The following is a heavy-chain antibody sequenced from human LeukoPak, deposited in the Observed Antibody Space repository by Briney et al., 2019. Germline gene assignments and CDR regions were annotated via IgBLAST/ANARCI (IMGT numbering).Heavy chain of an antibody. D-gene: IGHD3-10*01. J-gene: IGHJ4*02. Sequence: ATLYLNCAVSGYSISSRYYWVWIRQPPPKVLVWIGSIYHSGSTYYNPSLKSRVTISVDTSKNQFSLKLSSVTAADTAVYYCARDLWFGAFDYWGQGTLVTVSS. CDR3: ARDLWFGAFDY. CDR1: GYSISSRYY. V-gene: IGHV4-38-2*02. CDR2: IYHSGST.